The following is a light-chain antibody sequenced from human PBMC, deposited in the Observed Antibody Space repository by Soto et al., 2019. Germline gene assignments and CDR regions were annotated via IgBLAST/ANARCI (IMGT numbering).Light chain of an antibody. CDR1: QSVSSSY. Sequence: EVVLTQSPATLSVSPGDRATLSCRPSQSVSSSYLAWYQQKPGQAPRLLIYGASSRATGIPDRFSGSGSGTDFTLTISRLEPEDFAVYYCQQYGSSLTWTFGQGTKVDIK. V-gene: IGKV3-20*01. CDR3: QQYGSSLTWT. J-gene: IGKJ1*01. CDR2: GAS.